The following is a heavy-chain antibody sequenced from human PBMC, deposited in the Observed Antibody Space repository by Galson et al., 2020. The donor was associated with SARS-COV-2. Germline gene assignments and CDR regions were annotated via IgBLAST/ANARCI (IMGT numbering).Heavy chain of an antibody. V-gene: IGHV3-21*01. CDR2: ISTSSSYT. D-gene: IGHD5-18*01. Sequence: NSGGSLRLSCAASGFPFSTYSMNWVRLAPGKGLEWVSSISTSSSYTYYADSVKGLFSISRDNPRNSLYLQMNSLRAEDTAVYYCARDEGIRGYNYGRLYYGLDVWGQGTTVTVSS. J-gene: IGHJ6*02. CDR1: GFPFSTYS. CDR3: ARDEGIRGYNYGRLYYGLDV.